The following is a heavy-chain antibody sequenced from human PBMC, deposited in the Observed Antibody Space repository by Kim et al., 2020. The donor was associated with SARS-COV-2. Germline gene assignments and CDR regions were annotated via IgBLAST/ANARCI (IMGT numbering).Heavy chain of an antibody. D-gene: IGHD3-10*01. CDR3: AKGHYGNEYPYFDY. V-gene: IGHV3-9*01. Sequence: GGSLRLSCAASGFTFDEYAMHWVRQRPGKGLEWVSGITSNSDTIRYADSVKGRFTISRDNAKNSLYLQMNSLRADDTALYYCAKGHYGNEYPYFDYWGQGTLVTVSS. CDR2: ITSNSDTI. J-gene: IGHJ4*02. CDR1: GFTFDEYA.